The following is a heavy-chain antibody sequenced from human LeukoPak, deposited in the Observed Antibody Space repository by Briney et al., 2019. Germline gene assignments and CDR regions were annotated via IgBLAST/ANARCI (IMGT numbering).Heavy chain of an antibody. J-gene: IGHJ6*04. CDR2: IIPIFGTA. CDR3: ARELPSTIFGVTLDV. V-gene: IGHV1-69*13. D-gene: IGHD3-3*01. Sequence: GASVKVSCKAPGGTFSSYAISWVRQAPGQGLEWMGGIIPIFGTANYAQKFQGRVTITADESTSTAYMELSSLRSEDTAVYYCARELPSTIFGVTLDVWGKGTTVTVSS. CDR1: GGTFSSYA.